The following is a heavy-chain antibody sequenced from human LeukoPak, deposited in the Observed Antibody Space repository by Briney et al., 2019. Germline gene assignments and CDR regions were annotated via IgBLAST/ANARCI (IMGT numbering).Heavy chain of an antibody. CDR3: ASSKKLRIGGGSWFDP. Sequence: GASVTVSFTASGGTFISYAISWARQAPGQGLEWMGGIIPIFGTANYAQKFQGRVTITADESTSTAYMELSSLRSEDTAVYYCASSKKLRIGGGSWFDPWGQGTLVTVSS. J-gene: IGHJ5*02. D-gene: IGHD3-16*01. CDR1: GGTFISYA. CDR2: IIPIFGTA. V-gene: IGHV1-69*13.